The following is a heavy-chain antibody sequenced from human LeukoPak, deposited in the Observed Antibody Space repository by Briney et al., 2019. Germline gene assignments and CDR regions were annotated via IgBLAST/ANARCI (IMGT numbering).Heavy chain of an antibody. CDR1: GYTFTSYY. D-gene: IGHD3-22*01. CDR3: ARATYYYDSSGYWALDY. Sequence: GASVKVSCKASGYTFTSYYIHWVRQAPGQGLEWMGWINPNSGGTNYAQKFQGRVTMTRDTSISTAYMELSRLRSDDTAVYYCARATYYYDSSGYWALDYWGQGTLVTVSS. CDR2: INPNSGGT. V-gene: IGHV1-2*02. J-gene: IGHJ4*02.